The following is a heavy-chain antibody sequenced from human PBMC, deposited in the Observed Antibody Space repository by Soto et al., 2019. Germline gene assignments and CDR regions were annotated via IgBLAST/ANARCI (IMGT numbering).Heavy chain of an antibody. CDR3: ARGTLLRGAFDY. J-gene: IGHJ4*02. CDR1: GFTFSSYS. Sequence: EVQLVESGGGLVKPGGSLRLSCAASGFTFSSYSMNWVRQAPGKGLEWVSSISSSSSYIYYADSVKGRFTISRDNAKNSLYLQMNSLRAEDTAVYYCARGTLLRGAFDYLGQGTLVTVSS. V-gene: IGHV3-21*01. CDR2: ISSSSSYI. D-gene: IGHD2-15*01.